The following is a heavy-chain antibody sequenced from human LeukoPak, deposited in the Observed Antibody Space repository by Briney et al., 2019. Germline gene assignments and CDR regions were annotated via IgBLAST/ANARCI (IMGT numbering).Heavy chain of an antibody. J-gene: IGHJ4*02. D-gene: IGHD2-15*01. CDR1: GFTFSRYG. Sequence: GGSLRPSCAASGFTFSRYGMQWVREAPGKGLEWVALIGHDGSKTYHADSVKGRFTISRDNSKNTLYLQMNSLRADDTAVYYCATSLGCCGGNSCFDHDYWGQGTLVTVSS. CDR3: ATSLGCCGGNSCFDHDY. CDR2: IGHDGSKT. V-gene: IGHV3-30*02.